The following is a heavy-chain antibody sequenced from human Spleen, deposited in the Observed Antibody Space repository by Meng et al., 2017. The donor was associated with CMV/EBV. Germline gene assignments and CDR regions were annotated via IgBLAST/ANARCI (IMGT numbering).Heavy chain of an antibody. CDR2: INPNSGGA. J-gene: IGHJ5*02. CDR1: GNTFTGYY. Sequence: YGNTFTGYYMHGVRQDPGKGLQWMGWINPNSGGANYAHNFQGRVTMTRDTSISTAYMELTSLTSDDTAVYYCARAGDIVPHTNWFDPWGQGTLVTVSS. CDR3: ARAGDIVPHTNWFDP. V-gene: IGHV1-2*02. D-gene: IGHD2-2*01.